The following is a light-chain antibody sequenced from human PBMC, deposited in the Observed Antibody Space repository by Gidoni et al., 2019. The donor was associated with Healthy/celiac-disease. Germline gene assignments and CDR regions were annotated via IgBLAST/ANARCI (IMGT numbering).Light chain of an antibody. CDR3: QQYDNLPLT. Sequence: DIQLTQSPSSLSASVGDRVTITCTASQDISNYLNWYQQKPGKAPKLLIYDASNLETGVPSRFSGSGSGTDFTFTISSLQPEDIATYDCQQYDNLPLTFGGGTKVEIK. CDR1: QDISNY. V-gene: IGKV1-33*01. J-gene: IGKJ4*01. CDR2: DAS.